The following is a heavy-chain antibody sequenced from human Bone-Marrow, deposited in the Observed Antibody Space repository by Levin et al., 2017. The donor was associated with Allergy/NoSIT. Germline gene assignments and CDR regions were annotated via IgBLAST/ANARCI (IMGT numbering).Heavy chain of an antibody. CDR2: IYYSGST. CDR3: ARDEGGYSYGSLGYYYYGMDV. CDR1: GGSISSSSYY. D-gene: IGHD5-18*01. Sequence: KSSETLSLTCTVSGGSISSSSYYWGWIRQPPGKGLEWIGSIYYSGSTYYNPSLKSRVTISVDTSKNQFSLKLSSVTAADTAVYYCARDEGGYSYGSLGYYYYGMDVWGQGTTVTVSS. V-gene: IGHV4-39*07. J-gene: IGHJ6*02.